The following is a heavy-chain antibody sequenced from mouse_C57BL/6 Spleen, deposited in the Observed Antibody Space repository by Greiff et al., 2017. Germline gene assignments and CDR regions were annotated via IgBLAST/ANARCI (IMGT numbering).Heavy chain of an antibody. Sequence: QVQLQQSGPELVKPGASVKISCKASGYAFSSSWMNWVKQRPGKGLEWIGRIYPGDGDTNYNGKFKGKATLTADKSSSKAYMQLSSLTSEDSAVYFCARYLNLIHYYAMDYWGQGTSVTVSS. CDR3: ARYLNLIHYYAMDY. CDR2: IYPGDGDT. D-gene: IGHD1-1*01. V-gene: IGHV1-82*01. CDR1: GYAFSSSW. J-gene: IGHJ4*01.